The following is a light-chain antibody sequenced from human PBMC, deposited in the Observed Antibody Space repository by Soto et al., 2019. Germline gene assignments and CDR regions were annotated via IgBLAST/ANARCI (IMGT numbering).Light chain of an antibody. V-gene: IGLV1-44*01. CDR2: SNN. Sequence: QSVLTQPPSASGAPGQRVTISCSGSSSNIGRNTVNWYQQLPGTAPKLLIYSNNQRPSGVPDLFSGSKSGTSASLAISGLQSEDEADYYCAAWDDSLNGFYVFGTGTKLTVL. CDR3: AAWDDSLNGFYV. J-gene: IGLJ1*01. CDR1: SSNIGRNT.